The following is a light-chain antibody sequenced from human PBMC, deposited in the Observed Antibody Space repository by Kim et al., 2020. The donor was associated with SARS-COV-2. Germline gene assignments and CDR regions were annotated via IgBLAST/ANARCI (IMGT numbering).Light chain of an antibody. CDR1: GLRSYY. CDR2: GKN. J-gene: IGLJ2*01. V-gene: IGLV3-19*01. Sequence: ALGQKVRIPCQGDGLRSYYASWYQQKPGQAPVLVIYGKNNRPSGIPDRVSGSSSGNTASLTITGAQAEDEADYYCNSRDSSGNHLVFGGGTKLTVL. CDR3: NSRDSSGNHLV.